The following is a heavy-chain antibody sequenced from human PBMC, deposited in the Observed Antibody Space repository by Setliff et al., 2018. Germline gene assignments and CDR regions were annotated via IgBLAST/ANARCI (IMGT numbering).Heavy chain of an antibody. CDR3: ATNPRYTNSQLDY. V-gene: IGHV3-48*03. J-gene: IGHJ4*02. CDR2: FSSSGSI. D-gene: IGHD6-6*01. CDR1: GFTFSSHT. Sequence: GGSLRLSCAASGFTFSSHTMNWVRQGPGKGLEWVAYFSSSGSISYANSVKGRFTISRDNAKNSLYLQMNSLRAEDTAVYYCATNPRYTNSQLDYWGPGTLVTVSS.